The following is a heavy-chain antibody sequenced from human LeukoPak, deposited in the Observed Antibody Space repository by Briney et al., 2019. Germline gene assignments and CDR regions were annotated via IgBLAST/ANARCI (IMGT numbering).Heavy chain of an antibody. CDR3: ATGSGWYSPDY. CDR2: INPNSGGT. V-gene: IGHV1-2*02. CDR1: GYTFTGYY. Sequence: ASVKVSCKASGYTFTGYYMHWVRQAPGQGLEWMGWINPNSGGTNYAQKFQGRVTITRDMSTSTAYMELSSLRSEDTAVYYCATGSGWYSPDYWGQGTLVTVSS. J-gene: IGHJ4*02. D-gene: IGHD6-19*01.